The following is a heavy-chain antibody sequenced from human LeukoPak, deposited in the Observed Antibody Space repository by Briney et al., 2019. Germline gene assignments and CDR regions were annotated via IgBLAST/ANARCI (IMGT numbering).Heavy chain of an antibody. D-gene: IGHD3-16*02. CDR3: ARGAYDYVWGSSRYTSDAFDS. CDR2: INPNRGDT. J-gene: IGHJ3*01. Sequence: ASVKVSCKASGYTFTGYYMHWVRQAPGQGLEWVGWINPNRGDTNFAQNFQGRVTMTRDTPINTAYLELSGLRSDDTAVYYCARGAYDYVWGSSRYTSDAFDSWGQGTMVTVSS. V-gene: IGHV1-2*02. CDR1: GYTFTGYY.